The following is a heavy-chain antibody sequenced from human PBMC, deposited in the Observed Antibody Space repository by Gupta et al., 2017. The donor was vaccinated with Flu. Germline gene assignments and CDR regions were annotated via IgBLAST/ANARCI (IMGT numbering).Heavy chain of an antibody. CDR2: ISSGGITI. CDR3: ARGYSYIVDY. Sequence: NWIRQAPGKGLEWVSYISSGGITIYYADSVRGRFTISRDNAKNSLYLQMNSLRAEDTAMYFCARGYSYIVDYWGQGTLVTVSS. D-gene: IGHD5-18*01. J-gene: IGHJ4*02. V-gene: IGHV3-11*01.